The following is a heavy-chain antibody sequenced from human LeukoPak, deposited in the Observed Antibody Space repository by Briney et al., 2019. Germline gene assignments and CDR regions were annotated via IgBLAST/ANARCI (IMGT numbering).Heavy chain of an antibody. V-gene: IGHV4-59*01. CDR2: IYYSGST. Sequence: PSETPSLTCTVSGGSISSYYWSWIRQPPGKGLEWIGYIYYSGSTNYNPSLKSRVTISVDTSKNQFSLKLSSVTAADTAVYYCASSQDGIFGVVTQYDYWGQGTLVTVSS. CDR3: ASSQDGIFGVVTQYDY. CDR1: GGSISSYY. J-gene: IGHJ4*02. D-gene: IGHD3-3*01.